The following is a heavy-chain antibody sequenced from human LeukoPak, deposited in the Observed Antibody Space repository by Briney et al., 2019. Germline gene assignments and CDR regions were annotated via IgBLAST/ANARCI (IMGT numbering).Heavy chain of an antibody. D-gene: IGHD5-18*01. CDR1: GFTFSSYA. Sequence: GGSLRLSCAASGFTFSSYAMSWVRQAPGKGLEWVSAISGSGGSTYYADSVKGRFTISRDNSKNTLYLPLNSLRAEDTAVYYWAKDGYSYGDSTGYFDYWGQGTLVTVSS. V-gene: IGHV3-23*01. J-gene: IGHJ4*02. CDR2: ISGSGGST. CDR3: AKDGYSYGDSTGYFDY.